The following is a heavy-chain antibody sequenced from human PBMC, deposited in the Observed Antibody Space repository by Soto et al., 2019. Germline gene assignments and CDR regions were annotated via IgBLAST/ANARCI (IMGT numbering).Heavy chain of an antibody. V-gene: IGHV3-74*01. CDR2: VKSDGTAA. CDR1: SRSW. Sequence: SRSWWPPYHQNRGYGLVWVAGVKSDGTAATYADSVRGRFTISRDNAKNTLYLQMNSLRAEDTAVYFFPADDGIRWCSTVSALLLNRTSDL. D-gene: IGHD3-10*01. CDR3: PADDGIRWCSTVSALLLNRTSDL. J-gene: IGHJ2*01.